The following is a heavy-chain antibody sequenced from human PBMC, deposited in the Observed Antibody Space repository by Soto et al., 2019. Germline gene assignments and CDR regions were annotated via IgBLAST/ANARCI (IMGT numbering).Heavy chain of an antibody. V-gene: IGHV3-23*01. CDR1: GFTFSSYA. Sequence: GGSLRLSCAASGFTFSSYAMSWVRQAPGKGLEWVSAISGSGGSTYYADSVKGRFTISRDNSKNTLYLQMNSLRAEDTAVYYCAKFRGYQLPLGQKNYYYYGMDVWGQGTTVTVSS. D-gene: IGHD2-2*01. CDR3: AKFRGYQLPLGQKNYYYYGMDV. J-gene: IGHJ6*02. CDR2: ISGSGGST.